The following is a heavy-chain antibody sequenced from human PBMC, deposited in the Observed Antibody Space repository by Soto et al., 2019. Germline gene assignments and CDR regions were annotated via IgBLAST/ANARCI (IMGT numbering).Heavy chain of an antibody. CDR2: IWYDGSNK. CDR1: GFTFSSYG. D-gene: IGHD1-26*01. CDR3: ARDPGGCGAIDY. V-gene: IGHV3-33*01. J-gene: IGHJ4*02. Sequence: QVQLVESGGGVVQPGRSLRLSCAASGFTFSSYGMHWVRQAPGKGLEWVAVIWYDGSNKYYADSVKGRFTISRDNSKNTLYLQMSSLRAEDTAVYYCARDPGGCGAIDYWGQGTLVTVSS.